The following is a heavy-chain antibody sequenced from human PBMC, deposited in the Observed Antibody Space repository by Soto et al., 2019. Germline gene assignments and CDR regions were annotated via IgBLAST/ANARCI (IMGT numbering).Heavy chain of an antibody. CDR2: ISGSGGST. J-gene: IGHJ4*02. D-gene: IGHD3-3*01. CDR3: AKDQIGGYYDFWSGYLDY. CDR1: GFTFSSYA. V-gene: IGHV3-23*01. Sequence: PVGSLRLSCAASGFTFSSYAMSWVRQAPGKGLEWVSAISGSGGSTYYADSVKGRFTISRDNSKNTLYLQMNSLRAEDTAVYYCAKDQIGGYYDFWSGYLDYWGQGTLVTVSS.